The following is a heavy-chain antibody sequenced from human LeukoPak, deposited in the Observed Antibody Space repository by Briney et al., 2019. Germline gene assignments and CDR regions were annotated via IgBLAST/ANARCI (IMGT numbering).Heavy chain of an antibody. CDR2: IYSGGST. Sequence: GGSVRRSCAASGFTVSSNYMSWVRQTPGKGLEWVSVIYSGGSTYYADSVKGRFTISRDNSKNTLYLQMNSLRAEDTAVYYCARDHPTVTHDAFDIWGQGTMVTVSS. D-gene: IGHD4-17*01. J-gene: IGHJ3*02. CDR3: ARDHPTVTHDAFDI. V-gene: IGHV3-66*01. CDR1: GFTVSSNY.